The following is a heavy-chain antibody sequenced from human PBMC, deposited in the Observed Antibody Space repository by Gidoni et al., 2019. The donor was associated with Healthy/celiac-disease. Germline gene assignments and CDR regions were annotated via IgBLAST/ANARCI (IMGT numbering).Heavy chain of an antibody. CDR3: AKMEFDTYDSSGYSYNWFDP. D-gene: IGHD3-22*01. J-gene: IGHJ5*02. V-gene: IGHV3-30*18. Sequence: QVQLVESGGGVVQPGRSLRLSCAASGFTFSSYGMHWVRQAPGKGLEWVAVISYDGSDIYYADSVKGRFTISRDNSKNTLYLQMNSLRAEDTAVYYCAKMEFDTYDSSGYSYNWFDPWGQGTLVTVSS. CDR2: ISYDGSDI. CDR1: GFTFSSYG.